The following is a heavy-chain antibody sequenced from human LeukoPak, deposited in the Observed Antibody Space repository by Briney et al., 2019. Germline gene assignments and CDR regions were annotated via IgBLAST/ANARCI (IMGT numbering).Heavy chain of an antibody. V-gene: IGHV3-48*03. Sequence: GGSLRLSCAASGFTFSSYEMNWVRQAPGKGLEWVSYISSSGSTIYYADSVKGRFTISRDNAKNSLYLQMNSLRAEDTAVYYCARDSGPEYSSSWYGYWGQGTLVTVSS. CDR1: GFTFSSYE. D-gene: IGHD6-13*01. J-gene: IGHJ4*02. CDR3: ARDSGPEYSSSWYGY. CDR2: ISSSGSTI.